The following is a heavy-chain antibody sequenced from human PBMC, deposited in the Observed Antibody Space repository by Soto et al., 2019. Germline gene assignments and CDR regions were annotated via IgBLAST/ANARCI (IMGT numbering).Heavy chain of an antibody. Sequence: QVQLVQSGAEVKKPGASVKVSCKASGYTFTSYGISWVRQAPGQGLEWMGWISAYNGNTNYAQKLQGRVTMTTDTTTSTAYIELRSLRSDGTAVYYCARVVVLLPAATDHYYYGMDVWGQGTTVTVSS. CDR2: ISAYNGNT. J-gene: IGHJ6*02. D-gene: IGHD2-2*01. CDR1: GYTFTSYG. CDR3: ARVVVLLPAATDHYYYGMDV. V-gene: IGHV1-18*01.